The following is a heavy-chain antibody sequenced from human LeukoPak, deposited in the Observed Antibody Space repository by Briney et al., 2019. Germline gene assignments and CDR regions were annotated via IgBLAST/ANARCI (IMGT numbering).Heavy chain of an antibody. CDR3: ANSYCGGDCYLP. CDR1: GFTFSSYA. J-gene: IGHJ5*02. V-gene: IGHV3-23*01. Sequence: GSLRLSCAASGFTFSSYAMSWVRQPPGKGLEWVSAISGSGGSTDYADSVKGRFTISRDNSKNTLYLQMNSLRVEDTAVYYCANSYCGGDCYLPWGQGTLVTVSS. D-gene: IGHD2-21*02. CDR2: ISGSGGST.